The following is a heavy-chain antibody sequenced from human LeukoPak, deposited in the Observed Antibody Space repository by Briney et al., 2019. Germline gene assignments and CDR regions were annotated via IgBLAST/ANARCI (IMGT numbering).Heavy chain of an antibody. J-gene: IGHJ4*02. CDR2: IIPILGIA. V-gene: IGHV1-69*04. CDR3: ARDRYYYDSSGSIGVDY. D-gene: IGHD3-22*01. Sequence: ASVKVSCKASGGTFSSYAISWVRQAPGQGLDWMGRIIPILGIANYAQKFQGRVTITADKSTSTAYMELSSLRSEDTAVYYCARDRYYYDSSGSIGVDYWGQGTLVTVSS. CDR1: GGTFSSYA.